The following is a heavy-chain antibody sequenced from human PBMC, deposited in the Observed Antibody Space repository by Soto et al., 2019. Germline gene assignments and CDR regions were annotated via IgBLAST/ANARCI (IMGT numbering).Heavy chain of an antibody. CDR3: AKEDMAHYFDY. V-gene: IGHV3-30*18. CDR1: GFTFSSYG. Sequence: GGSLRLSCAASGFTFSSYGMHWVRQAPGKGLEWVAVISYDGSNKYYADSVKGRFTISRDNSKNTLYLQMNSLRAEDTAVYYCAKEDMAHYFDYWGQGTLVTVSS. CDR2: ISYDGSNK. J-gene: IGHJ4*02.